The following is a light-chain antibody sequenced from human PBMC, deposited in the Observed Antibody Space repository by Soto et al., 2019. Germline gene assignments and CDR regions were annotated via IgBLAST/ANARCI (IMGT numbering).Light chain of an antibody. J-gene: IGLJ2*01. CDR3: SSATSTSSLVI. CDR1: SSDVGGYDY. Sequence: QSVLTQPPSASGSPGQSVTISCTGTSSDVGGYDYVSWYQQHPGKAPKLMIYEVTIRPSGVSDRFSGSKSGNTASLTVSGLQAEDEADYYCSSATSTSSLVIFGGGTKLTVL. CDR2: EVT. V-gene: IGLV2-8*01.